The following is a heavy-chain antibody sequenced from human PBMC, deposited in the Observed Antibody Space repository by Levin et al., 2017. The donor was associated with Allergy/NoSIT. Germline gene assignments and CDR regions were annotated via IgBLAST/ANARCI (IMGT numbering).Heavy chain of an antibody. CDR3: ARGDYGDLDY. Sequence: GASVKVSCKASGYTFTGYYMQWVRQAPGQGLEWMGWINPNSGGTNYAQKFQGRVSMTTDTSISTAYMELSSLRSDDTAVYYCARGDYGDLDYWGQGTLVAVSS. CDR2: INPNSGGT. V-gene: IGHV1-2*02. D-gene: IGHD4-17*01. CDR1: GYTFTGYY. J-gene: IGHJ4*02.